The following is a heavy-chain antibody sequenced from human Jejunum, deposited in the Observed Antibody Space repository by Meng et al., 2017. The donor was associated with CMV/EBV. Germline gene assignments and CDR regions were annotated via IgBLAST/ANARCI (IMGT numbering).Heavy chain of an antibody. Sequence: QVILGQSGAEGKKPGSSVKVACKTSGGSFSTYTFSWVRQAPGQGLEWMGGLIPVLNKAKSAPRFQDRVTFTADETTTTAYMELSSLTFEYTAVYFCARGRGNQPLFDFWGQGTLVTVSS. J-gene: IGHJ4*02. CDR1: GGSFSTYT. CDR2: LIPVLNKA. V-gene: IGHV1-69*10. D-gene: IGHD2/OR15-2a*01. CDR3: ARGRGNQPLFDF.